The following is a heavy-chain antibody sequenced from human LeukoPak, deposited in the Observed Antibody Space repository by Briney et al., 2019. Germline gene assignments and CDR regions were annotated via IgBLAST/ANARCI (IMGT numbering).Heavy chain of an antibody. J-gene: IGHJ4*02. CDR2: VYSGGST. CDR1: GFTVSSNY. Sequence: GGSLRLSCAASGFTVSSNYMSWVRQAPGKGLEWVSLVYSGGSTYYADSVKGRFTISRDNSKNTLYLQMNSLRAEDTAVYYCATVTTIVVVPAAPLPHDYWGQGTLVTVSS. D-gene: IGHD2-2*01. V-gene: IGHV3-53*05. CDR3: ATVTTIVVVPAAPLPHDY.